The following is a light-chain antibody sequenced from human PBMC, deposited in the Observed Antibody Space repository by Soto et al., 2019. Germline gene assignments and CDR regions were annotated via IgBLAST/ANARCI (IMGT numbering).Light chain of an antibody. Sequence: EIVLTQSPATLSFSKGERSTLSFSPSQSVSTYLAWYQQKPGQAPRLLIYDVSNRATGIPARFSGGGSGTDFTLTISSLEPEDFAVYYCQQRSNWPPITFGQGTRLEIK. CDR3: QQRSNWPPIT. CDR2: DVS. J-gene: IGKJ5*01. CDR1: QSVSTY. V-gene: IGKV3-11*01.